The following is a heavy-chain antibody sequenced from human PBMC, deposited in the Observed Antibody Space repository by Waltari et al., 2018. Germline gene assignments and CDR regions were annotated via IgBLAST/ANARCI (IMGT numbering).Heavy chain of an antibody. V-gene: IGHV5-51*03. CDR3: AVSRGFSMAYF. CDR1: GYSFASYW. CDR2: MYPRYSET. Sequence: EVQLVQSGAEVKKPGESLKISCKGSGYSFASYWIGWVRQMPGKGLEWMGIMYPRYSETRYRPSVQGQVTISADSSINTAYLQWSSLEASDTAMYYCAVSRGFSMAYFRGQGTLVTVSS. J-gene: IGHJ4*02. D-gene: IGHD3-10*01.